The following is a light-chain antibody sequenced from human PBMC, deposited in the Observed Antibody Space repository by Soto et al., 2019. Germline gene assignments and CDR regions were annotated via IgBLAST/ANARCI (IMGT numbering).Light chain of an antibody. J-gene: IGLJ2*01. CDR1: SSDVGGYNS. CDR2: DVS. V-gene: IGLV2-14*01. Sequence: QSALTQPASVSTSPGQSITISCSGTSSDVGGYNSVSWYQQHPGKAPKLMIYDVSNRPSGVSNRFSGSKSGNTASLTISGLQVEDEAHYYCRSYSTSSIVVFGGGTKLTVL. CDR3: RSYSTSSIVV.